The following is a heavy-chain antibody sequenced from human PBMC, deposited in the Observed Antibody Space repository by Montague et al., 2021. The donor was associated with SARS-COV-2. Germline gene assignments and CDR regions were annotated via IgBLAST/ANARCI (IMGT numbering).Heavy chain of an antibody. V-gene: IGHV4-4*07. D-gene: IGHD3-3*01. Sequence: SETLSLTCTVSGRSISSYYWSWIRQSAGKGLEWIGRIHTSGSTDYNPSLNSRVTMSVDTSKNQFSLKLSSVTAADTAVYYCASGKYYDSWSGYYSHDYVSGMDVWGQGTTVTVSS. CDR3: ASGKYYDSWSGYYSHDYVSGMDV. CDR2: IHTSGST. CDR1: GRSISSYY. J-gene: IGHJ6*02.